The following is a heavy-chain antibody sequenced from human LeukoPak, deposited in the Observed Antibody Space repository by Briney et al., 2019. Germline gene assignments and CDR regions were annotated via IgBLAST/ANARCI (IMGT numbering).Heavy chain of an antibody. CDR2: INPNSGGT. J-gene: IGHJ4*02. CDR1: GYTFTGYY. Sequence: GASVKVSCKASGYTFTGYYMHWVRQAPGQGLEWMGWINPNSGGTNYAQKFQGRVTMTRDTSISTAYMELSRLRSDDTAVYYCAKLAAAGSNPFDYWGQGTLVTVSS. D-gene: IGHD6-13*01. V-gene: IGHV1-2*02. CDR3: AKLAAAGSNPFDY.